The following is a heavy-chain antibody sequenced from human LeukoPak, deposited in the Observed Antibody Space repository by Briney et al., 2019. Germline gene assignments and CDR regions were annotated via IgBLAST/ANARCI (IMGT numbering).Heavy chain of an antibody. CDR2: ISSSSSYI. CDR3: AREGYWDDFWSGYISFYYYYGMDV. D-gene: IGHD3-3*01. V-gene: IGHV3-21*01. CDR1: GFTFSSYS. Sequence: GGSLRLSCAASGFTFSSYSMNWVRQAPGKGLEWVSSISSSSSYIYYADSVKGRFTISRDNAKNSLYLQMNSLRAEDTAVYYCAREGYWDDFWSGYISFYYYYGMDVWGQGTTVTVS. J-gene: IGHJ6*02.